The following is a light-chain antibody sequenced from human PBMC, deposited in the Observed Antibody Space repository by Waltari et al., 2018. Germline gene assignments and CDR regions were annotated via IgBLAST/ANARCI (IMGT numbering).Light chain of an antibody. CDR3: LLFYGGAYV. CDR1: AGAVPSGSL. J-gene: IGLJ1*01. CDR2: SAD. V-gene: IGLV7-43*01. Sequence: QTVLTQEPSLTVSPGGTVTLTCASSAGAVPSGSLPTWFQRRPGQPPKSLIYSADNKHSWTPARFSGSFIGGKAALTVSGVQPEDEADYFCLLFYGGAYVFGTGTKLTVL.